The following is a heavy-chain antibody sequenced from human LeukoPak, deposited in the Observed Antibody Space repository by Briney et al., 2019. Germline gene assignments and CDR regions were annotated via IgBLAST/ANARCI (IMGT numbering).Heavy chain of an antibody. CDR3: AKDWDGPDDI. Sequence: GGPLRLSCAASGFTVSSNYMSWVRQAPGKGLEWVSVIYSGGSTYYADSVKGRFTISRDNSKNTLYLQMNSLRAEDTAVYYCAKDWDGPDDIWGQGTMVTVSS. CDR2: IYSGGST. V-gene: IGHV3-66*01. J-gene: IGHJ3*02. D-gene: IGHD1-14*01. CDR1: GFTVSSNY.